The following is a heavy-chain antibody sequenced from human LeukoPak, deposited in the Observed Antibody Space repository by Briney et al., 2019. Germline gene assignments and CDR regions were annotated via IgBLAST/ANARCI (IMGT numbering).Heavy chain of an antibody. D-gene: IGHD5-12*01. Sequence: SETLSLTCAVSGGSISSGGYSWSWIRQPPGKGLEWIGYIYYSRGTYYNPSLKSRVTISVDTSKNQFSLKLSSVAAADTAVYYCARDGGYDYWGFDYWGQGTLVTVSS. CDR3: ARDGGYDYWGFDY. CDR2: IYYSRGT. CDR1: GGSISSGGYS. V-gene: IGHV4-30-4*07. J-gene: IGHJ4*02.